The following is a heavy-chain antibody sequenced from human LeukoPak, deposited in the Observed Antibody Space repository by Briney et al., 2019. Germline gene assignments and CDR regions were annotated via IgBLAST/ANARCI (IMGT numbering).Heavy chain of an antibody. D-gene: IGHD6-13*01. V-gene: IGHV1-2*02. CDR2: INPNSSGT. CDR3: ARDIAAAGTRNWFDP. CDR1: GYTFTGYY. J-gene: IGHJ5*02. Sequence: ASVKVSCKASGYTFTGYYMHWVRQAPGQGLEWMGWINPNSSGTNYAQKFQGRVTMTRDTSISTAYMELSRLRSDDTAVYYCARDIAAAGTRNWFDPWGQGTLVTVSS.